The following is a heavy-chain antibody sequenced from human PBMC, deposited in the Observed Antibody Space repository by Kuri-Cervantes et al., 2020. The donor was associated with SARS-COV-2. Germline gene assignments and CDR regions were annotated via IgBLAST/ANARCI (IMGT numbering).Heavy chain of an antibody. CDR2: ISYDGSNK. J-gene: IGHJ6*03. Sequence: GGSLRLSCAASGFTFSSYAMHWVRQAPGKGLEWVAVISYDGSNKYYADSVKGRFTISRDNSKNTLYLQMNSLRAEDTAVYYCARDDGTGSYFTIDVWGKGTMVTVSS. D-gene: IGHD3-10*01. CDR1: GFTFSSYA. V-gene: IGHV3-30-3*01. CDR3: ARDDGTGSYFTIDV.